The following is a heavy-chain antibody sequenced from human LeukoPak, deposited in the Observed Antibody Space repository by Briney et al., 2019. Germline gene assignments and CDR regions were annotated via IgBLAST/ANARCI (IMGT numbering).Heavy chain of an antibody. D-gene: IGHD5-18*01. CDR2: IYHSGST. V-gene: IGHV4-38-2*02. CDR1: GYSISSGYY. J-gene: IGHJ4*02. CDR3: AKDDGYSYANLDS. Sequence: SETLSLTCTVSGYSISSGYYWGWIRQPPGKGLEWIGSIYHSGSTYYNPSLKSRVTISVDTSKNQFSLKLSSVTAADPAVYYCAKDDGYSYANLDSWGQGTLVTVSS.